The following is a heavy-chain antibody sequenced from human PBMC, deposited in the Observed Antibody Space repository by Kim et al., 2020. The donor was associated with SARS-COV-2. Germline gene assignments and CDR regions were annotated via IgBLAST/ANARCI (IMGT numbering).Heavy chain of an antibody. V-gene: IGHV1-3*01. CDR3: ARSMAPRYYYYGMDV. D-gene: IGHD6-6*01. J-gene: IGHJ6*02. Sequence: KFQGRVTITRDTSASTAYMELSSLRSEDTAVYYCARSMAPRYYYYGMDVWGQGTTVTVSS.